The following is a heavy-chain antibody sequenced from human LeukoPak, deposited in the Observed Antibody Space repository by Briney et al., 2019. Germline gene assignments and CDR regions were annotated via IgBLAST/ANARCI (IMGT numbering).Heavy chain of an antibody. Sequence: GASVNVSCKPSGYTFTSFGISWVRQAPGQGLEWMGWIGAYNGDTNYAQKFQGRVTMTTDTSTSTAYMDLRSLRSDDTAVYYCTRDHCRGDNCPSFDYWGQGTLVTVSS. CDR2: IGAYNGDT. D-gene: IGHD2-15*01. V-gene: IGHV1-18*04. CDR3: TRDHCRGDNCPSFDY. J-gene: IGHJ4*02. CDR1: GYTFTSFG.